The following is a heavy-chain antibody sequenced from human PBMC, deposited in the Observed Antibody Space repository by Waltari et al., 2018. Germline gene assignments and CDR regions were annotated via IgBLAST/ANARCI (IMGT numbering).Heavy chain of an antibody. CDR3: AMGVRGGATTGDNYYYGMDV. Sequence: QVQLVQSGAEVKKPGASVKVSCKASGYTFTSYAMHWVRTAPGQRLEWMGWINAGNGNTKYSQKFQGRVTITRDTSASTAYMELSSLRSEDTAVYYCAMGVRGGATTGDNYYYGMDVWGQGTTVTVSS. CDR2: INAGNGNT. D-gene: IGHD1-26*01. V-gene: IGHV1-3*01. J-gene: IGHJ6*02. CDR1: GYTFTSYA.